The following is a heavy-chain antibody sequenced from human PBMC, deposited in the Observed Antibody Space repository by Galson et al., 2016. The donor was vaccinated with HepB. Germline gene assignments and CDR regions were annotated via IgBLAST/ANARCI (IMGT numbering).Heavy chain of an antibody. Sequence: QSGAEVKKPGESLKISCQGSGYNFNSHWIAWVRQMPGKGLEWMGIIFPGDSDPKFSPPCQGKVTISVDKSVNTAYLHWTSLRASDTAIYYCAKVQSTTWGDHFDHWGQGTLVTVSS. CDR3: AKVQSTTWGDHFDH. CDR1: GYNFNSHW. J-gene: IGHJ4*02. D-gene: IGHD1-26*01. CDR2: IFPGDSDP. V-gene: IGHV5-51*01.